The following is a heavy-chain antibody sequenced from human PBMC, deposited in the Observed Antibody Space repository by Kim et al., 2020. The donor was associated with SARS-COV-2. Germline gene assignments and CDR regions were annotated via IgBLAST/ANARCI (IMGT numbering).Heavy chain of an antibody. CDR1: GFTFSSYE. CDR2: ISDSGSTT. Sequence: GGSLRLSCAPSGFTFSSYEINWVRQAPGKGLEWVSCISDSGSTTYYADAVTGRFTISRDNGKNSLFLQMNSLRAEDTAVYYCAGESVTGTDAFDIWGQGTLVTVSS. D-gene: IGHD6-19*01. J-gene: IGHJ3*02. V-gene: IGHV3-48*03. CDR3: AGESVTGTDAFDI.